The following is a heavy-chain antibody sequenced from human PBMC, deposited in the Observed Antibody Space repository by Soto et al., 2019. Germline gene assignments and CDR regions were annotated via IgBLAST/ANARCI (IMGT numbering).Heavy chain of an antibody. D-gene: IGHD6-25*01. CDR2: IRKDGSQR. Sequence: EVQLVESGGGLVQPGGSLTLSCAASEFAFSSYWMTWVRQAPGKGLEWVANIRKDGSQRSYLDSVRGRFTISSDNSKNSLYLQRNSLRAEDTALYFCARDVSPGSSGLYFDAFDIWGQGTMVTVSS. J-gene: IGHJ3*02. CDR1: EFAFSSYW. V-gene: IGHV3-7*05. CDR3: ARDVSPGSSGLYFDAFDI.